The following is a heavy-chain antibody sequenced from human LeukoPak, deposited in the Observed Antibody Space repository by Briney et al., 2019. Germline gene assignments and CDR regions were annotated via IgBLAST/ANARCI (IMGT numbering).Heavy chain of an antibody. Sequence: ASVKVSCKASGYTFIDYHIHWVRQAPGQGLEWMGWINPKSGGTKYAQKFQGRVTMTRDTSISTAYMDLSRLRSDDTAVYYCAKHAGTYYYMDVWGKGTTVTDSS. CDR2: INPKSGGT. CDR1: GYTFIDYH. CDR3: AKHAGTYYYMDV. D-gene: IGHD2-2*01. V-gene: IGHV1-2*02. J-gene: IGHJ6*03.